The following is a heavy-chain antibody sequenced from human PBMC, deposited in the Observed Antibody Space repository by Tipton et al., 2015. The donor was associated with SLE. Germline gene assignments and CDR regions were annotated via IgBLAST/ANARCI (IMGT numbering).Heavy chain of an antibody. CDR3: ARQRGGDFDY. V-gene: IGHV4-4*02. CDR1: GDSISSLYW. J-gene: IGHJ4*02. D-gene: IGHD2-15*01. CDR2: IYHTGST. Sequence: TLSLTCDVSGDSISSLYWWSWVRQSPGKGLEWIADIYHTGSTNYNPSLESRVTISLDKSRNQFSLKLSFVTAADTAVYYCARQRGGDFDYWGQGTLVTVSS.